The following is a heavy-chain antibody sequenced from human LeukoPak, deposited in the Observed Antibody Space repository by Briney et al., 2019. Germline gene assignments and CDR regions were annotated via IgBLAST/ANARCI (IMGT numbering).Heavy chain of an antibody. CDR1: GFTFSSYA. D-gene: IGHD5-18*01. Sequence: GGSLRLSCAASGFTFSSYAMNWVRQAPGKGLEWVSFMSSSGSYIYYADSVKGRFTISRDNAKSSLYLQMNSLRAEDTAVYYCARDLTTSMAYYFDCWGQGTLVTVSS. V-gene: IGHV3-21*01. CDR2: MSSSGSYI. J-gene: IGHJ4*02. CDR3: ARDLTTSMAYYFDC.